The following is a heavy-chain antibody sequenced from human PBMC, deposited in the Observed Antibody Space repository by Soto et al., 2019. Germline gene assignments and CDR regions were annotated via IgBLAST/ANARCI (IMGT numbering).Heavy chain of an antibody. CDR2: VVPIFGTT. CDR3: VRGGSEGTGWYIWFDP. D-gene: IGHD6-19*01. CDR1: GGTFSRHV. Sequence: QVQLVQSGAEVKKPGSSVKVSCKTYGGTFSRHVIGWVRQAPGQGLEWMGGVVPIFGTTNYAQKFKGRIKFTADELTSTAFMELSSLTSEHTAVYYCVRGGSEGTGWYIWFDPWGQGTLVTVSS. J-gene: IGHJ5*02. V-gene: IGHV1-69*01.